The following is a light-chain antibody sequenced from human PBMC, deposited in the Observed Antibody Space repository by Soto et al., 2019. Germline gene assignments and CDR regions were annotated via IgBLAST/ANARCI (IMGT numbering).Light chain of an antibody. Sequence: EIVMTQSPATLSVSPGERATLSCRASQSVSSNLAWYQQKPGQAPSLLIYDISARATGIPTRFSGSGSGTDFTLTISRLEPEDFAAYYCQQYVSSPPTFGQGTKV. CDR3: QQYVSSPPT. CDR2: DIS. J-gene: IGKJ1*01. CDR1: QSVSSN. V-gene: IGKV3D-15*01.